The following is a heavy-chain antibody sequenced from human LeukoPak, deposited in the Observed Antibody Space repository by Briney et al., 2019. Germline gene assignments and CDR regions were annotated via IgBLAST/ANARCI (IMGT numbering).Heavy chain of an antibody. CDR2: INSRSRSI. Sequence: GGSLRLSCAVSGFTFSGYSFNWVRQAPGKGLEWVSSINSRSRSIYYADSVKGRFTISRDDAKNSLYLQMNSLRAEDTAVYYCARDNDFTNYYWGQGTLVTVSS. D-gene: IGHD4-11*01. V-gene: IGHV3-21*01. J-gene: IGHJ4*02. CDR3: ARDNDFTNYY. CDR1: GFTFSGYS.